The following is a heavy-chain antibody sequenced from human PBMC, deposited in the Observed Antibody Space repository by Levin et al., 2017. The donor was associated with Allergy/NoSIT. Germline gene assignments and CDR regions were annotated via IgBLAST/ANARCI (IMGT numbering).Heavy chain of an antibody. V-gene: IGHV3-23*01. Sequence: GGSLRLSCAASGFTFSSYAMSWVRQAPGKGLEWVSAISGSGGSTYYADSVKGRFTISRDNSKNTLYLQMNSLRAEDTAVYYCAKTLYSSSHYYGMDVWGQGTTVTVSS. CDR2: ISGSGGST. D-gene: IGHD6-6*01. CDR3: AKTLYSSSHYYGMDV. CDR1: GFTFSSYA. J-gene: IGHJ6*02.